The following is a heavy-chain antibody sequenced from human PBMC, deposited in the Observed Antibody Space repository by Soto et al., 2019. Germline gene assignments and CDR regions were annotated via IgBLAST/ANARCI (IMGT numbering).Heavy chain of an antibody. Sequence: EVQLVESGGGLVKPGGSQRLSCAASGFTFSSYSMNWVRQAPGKGLEWVSSISSSSSYIYYADSVKGRFTISRDNAENSLYLQMNSLRAEDTAVYYCARDLYSSSARYFDYWGQGTLVTVSS. V-gene: IGHV3-21*01. J-gene: IGHJ4*02. D-gene: IGHD6-6*01. CDR3: ARDLYSSSARYFDY. CDR1: GFTFSSYS. CDR2: ISSSSSYI.